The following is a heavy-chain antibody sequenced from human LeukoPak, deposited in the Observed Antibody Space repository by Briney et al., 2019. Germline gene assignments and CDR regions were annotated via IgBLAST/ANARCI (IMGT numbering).Heavy chain of an antibody. CDR2: FDPDDGET. D-gene: IGHD1-1*01. V-gene: IGHV1-24*01. Sequence: ASVKVSCKVSGYSLIDLSMYWVRQAPGKGLEWMGGFDPDDGETTYAQRFKGRVTMTEDTSTDTAYMELSNLRSDDTAVYYCAADSQKTEVPATDHWGQGTLVTVSS. J-gene: IGHJ4*02. CDR1: GYSLIDLS. CDR3: AADSQKTEVPATDH.